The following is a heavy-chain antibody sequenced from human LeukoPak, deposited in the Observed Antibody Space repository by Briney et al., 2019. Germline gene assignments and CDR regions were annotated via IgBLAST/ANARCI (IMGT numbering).Heavy chain of an antibody. CDR2: IYSGGST. CDR3: ARGLLGEGYYYMDV. Sequence: PGGSLRLSCAASGFTVSSNYMSWVRQAPGKGLEWVSVIYSGGSTYYADSVKGRFTISRDNSKNTLYLQMNSLRAEDTAVYYCARGLLGEGYYYMDVWGKGTTVTISS. J-gene: IGHJ6*03. CDR1: GFTVSSNY. V-gene: IGHV3-66*01. D-gene: IGHD3-10*01.